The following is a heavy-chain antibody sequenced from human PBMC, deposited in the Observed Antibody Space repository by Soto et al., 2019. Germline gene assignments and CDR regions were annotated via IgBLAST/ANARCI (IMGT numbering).Heavy chain of an antibody. CDR2: IYHSGST. CDR3: ARARIVGVDYGMDV. Sequence: SETLSLTCAVSGGSISSSNWWSWVRQPPGKGLEWIGEIYHSGSTNYNPSLKSRVTISVDKSKNQFSLKLSSVTAADTAVYYCARARIVGVDYGMDVWGQGTTVTVSS. CDR1: GGSISSSNW. V-gene: IGHV4-4*02. J-gene: IGHJ6*02. D-gene: IGHD1-26*01.